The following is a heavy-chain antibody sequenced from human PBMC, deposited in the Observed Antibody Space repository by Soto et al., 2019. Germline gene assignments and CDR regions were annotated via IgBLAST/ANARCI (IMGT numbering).Heavy chain of an antibody. CDR1: GGSISSFY. Sequence: SETLSLTCTVSGGSISSFYWSWIRQPAGKGLEWIGRIYSGGRNNYNPSLKSRVTMSVDTSKNQFSLRLSSVTAADTAMYYCARMAGPWYFDLWGRGTLVTVSS. V-gene: IGHV4-4*07. CDR3: ARMAGPWYFDL. CDR2: IYSGGRN. J-gene: IGHJ2*01.